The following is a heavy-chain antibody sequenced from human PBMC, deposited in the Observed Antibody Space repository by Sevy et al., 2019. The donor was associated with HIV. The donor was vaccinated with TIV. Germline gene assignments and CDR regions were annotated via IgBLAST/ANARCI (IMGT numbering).Heavy chain of an antibody. D-gene: IGHD3-10*01. Sequence: GGSLRLSCAASGFTFSNAWMSWVRQAPGKGLEWVGRIKIKTDGGTTDYAAPVKGRFTISRVDSKNTLYLQMNSLKTEDTAVYYYTTDLVYYGSGSYYNVVDYWGQGTLVTVSS. J-gene: IGHJ4*02. V-gene: IGHV3-15*01. CDR2: IKIKTDGGTT. CDR1: GFTFSNAW. CDR3: TTDLVYYGSGSYYNVVDY.